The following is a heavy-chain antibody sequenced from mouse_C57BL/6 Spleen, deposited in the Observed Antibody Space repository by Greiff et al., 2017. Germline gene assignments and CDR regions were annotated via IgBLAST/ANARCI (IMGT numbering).Heavy chain of an antibody. Sequence: EVKLMESGGGLVKPGGSLKLSCAASGFTFSDYGMHWVRQAPEKGLEWVAYISSGSSTIYYADTVKGRFTISRDNAKNTLFLQMTSLRSEDTAVYYCAIYGSSSFYAMDYWGQGTSVTVSS. D-gene: IGHD1-1*01. J-gene: IGHJ4*01. V-gene: IGHV5-17*01. CDR1: GFTFSDYG. CDR3: AIYGSSSFYAMDY. CDR2: ISSGSSTI.